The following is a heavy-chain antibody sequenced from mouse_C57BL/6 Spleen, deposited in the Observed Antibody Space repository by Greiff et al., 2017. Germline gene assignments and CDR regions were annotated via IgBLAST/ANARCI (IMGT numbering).Heavy chain of an antibody. D-gene: IGHD2-4*01. J-gene: IGHJ2*01. V-gene: IGHV1-81*01. CDR2: IYPRNGNT. Sequence: VQLQQSGAELARPGASVKLSCKASGYTFTSYGISWVKQRTGQGLEWIGEIYPRNGNTYYNEKFKGKATLTADKSSSTAYMELRSLTSEDSAVYFCAREGGLPYYFDYWGQGTTLTVSS. CDR3: AREGGLPYYFDY. CDR1: GYTFTSYG.